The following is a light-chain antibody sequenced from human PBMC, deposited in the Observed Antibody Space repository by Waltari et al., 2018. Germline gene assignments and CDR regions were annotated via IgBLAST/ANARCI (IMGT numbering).Light chain of an antibody. CDR1: ELQNQS. CDR3: QSSDSSSTYVV. V-gene: IGLV3-25*03. CDR2: KDI. J-gene: IGLJ2*01. Sequence: SYELTQPPSVSVSPGQTARITCSGGELQNQSAYWYQQKPGQAPVVIIYKDIERPTGIPERFSGSSSGTIVTLTISGVQAEDEAEYYCQSSDSSSTYVVFGGGTKLTVL.